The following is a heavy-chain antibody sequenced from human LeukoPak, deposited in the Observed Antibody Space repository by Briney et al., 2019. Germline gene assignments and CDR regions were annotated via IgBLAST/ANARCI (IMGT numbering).Heavy chain of an antibody. CDR1: GFTFSSYS. D-gene: IGHD6-13*01. CDR2: ISSSSSYI. CDR3: ARVRIYSSSWPYYFDY. Sequence: GGSLRLSCAASGFTFSSYSMNWVRQAPGKGLEWVSSISSSSSYIYYADSVKGRFTISRDNAKNSLYLQMNSLRAEDTAVYYCARVRIYSSSWPYYFDYWGQGTLVTVSS. V-gene: IGHV3-21*01. J-gene: IGHJ4*02.